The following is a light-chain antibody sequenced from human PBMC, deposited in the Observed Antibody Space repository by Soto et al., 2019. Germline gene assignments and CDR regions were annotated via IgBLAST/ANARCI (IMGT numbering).Light chain of an antibody. CDR3: MEALQTWT. CDR1: QSLLHSNGNNY. CDR2: LGS. V-gene: IGKV2-28*01. J-gene: IGKJ1*01. Sequence: DDVTTQSPLSLAVTPGEPASISCRTSQSLLHSNGNNYLEWYVQKPGQSPQLPIYLGSYRASGDPDRFSGSGSGSDFTLKINKVEAEDVGVYYCMEALQTWTFGQGTKVEIK.